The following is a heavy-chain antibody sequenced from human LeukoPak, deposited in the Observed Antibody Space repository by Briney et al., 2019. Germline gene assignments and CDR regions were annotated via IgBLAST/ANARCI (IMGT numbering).Heavy chain of an antibody. CDR2: INYSGST. CDR3: AREGRRDYVYFDH. V-gene: IGHV4-59*01. D-gene: IGHD4-17*01. J-gene: IGHJ4*02. Sequence: SETLSLTCTVSGGSISSYYWSWIRQPPGKGLEWIGYINYSGSTNYNPSLKSRVTMSVATSKNQFSLKLSSVTAADTAMYYCAREGRRDYVYFDHWGQGSLVTVSS. CDR1: GGSISSYY.